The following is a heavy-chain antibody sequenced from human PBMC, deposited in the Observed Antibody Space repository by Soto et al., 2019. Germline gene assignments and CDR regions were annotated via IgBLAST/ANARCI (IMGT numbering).Heavy chain of an antibody. CDR1: GGSISSGGYY. Sequence: QVQLQESGPGLVKPSQTLSLTCTVSGGSISSGGYYWSWIRQHPGKGLEWIGYIYYSGSTYYNPSFKSRFTISVDTSKNQFSLKLSSVTAADTAVYYCARSSTSANYFDYWGQGTLVTVSS. V-gene: IGHV4-31*03. D-gene: IGHD2-2*01. CDR2: IYYSGST. CDR3: ARSSTSANYFDY. J-gene: IGHJ4*02.